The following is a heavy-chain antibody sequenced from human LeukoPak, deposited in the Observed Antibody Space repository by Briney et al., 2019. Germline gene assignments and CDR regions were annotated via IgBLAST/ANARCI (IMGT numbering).Heavy chain of an antibody. Sequence: GASVKVSCKASGYTFTGYYMHWVRQAPGQGLEWMGRINPNSDGTNYAQKFQGRVTMTRDTSISTAYMELSRLRSDDTAVYYCARDRYSSGWYFSFTDYYYYYGMDVWGQGTTVTVSS. CDR2: INPNSDGT. J-gene: IGHJ6*02. CDR3: ARDRYSSGWYFSFTDYYYYYGMDV. V-gene: IGHV1-2*06. CDR1: GYTFTGYY. D-gene: IGHD6-19*01.